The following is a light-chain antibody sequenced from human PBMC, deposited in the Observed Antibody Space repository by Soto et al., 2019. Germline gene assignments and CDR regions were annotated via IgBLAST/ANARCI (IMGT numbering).Light chain of an antibody. V-gene: IGLV2-14*01. CDR3: KSYTSSSTNV. CDR2: DVS. Sequence: QSGLTQPASVSGSPGQSITISCTGTSSDVGGYNYVSWYQQHPGKAPKLMIYDVSNRPSGVSNRFSGSKSGNTASLTISGLQAEDEADYYCKSYTSSSTNVFGTGTKVTV. J-gene: IGLJ1*01. CDR1: SSDVGGYNY.